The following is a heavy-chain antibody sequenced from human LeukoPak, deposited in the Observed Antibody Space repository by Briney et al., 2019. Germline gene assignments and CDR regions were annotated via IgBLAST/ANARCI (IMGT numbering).Heavy chain of an antibody. V-gene: IGHV3-21*01. CDR1: GFTFSSYS. Sequence: GGSLRLSCAASGFTFSSYSMNWVRQAPGKGLEWVSSISSSSSYIYYADSVKGRFTISRGNAKNSLYLQMNSLRAEDTAVYYCARDGSGSLEYTFDYWGQGTLVTVSS. D-gene: IGHD3-10*01. CDR3: ARDGSGSLEYTFDY. J-gene: IGHJ4*02. CDR2: ISSSSSYI.